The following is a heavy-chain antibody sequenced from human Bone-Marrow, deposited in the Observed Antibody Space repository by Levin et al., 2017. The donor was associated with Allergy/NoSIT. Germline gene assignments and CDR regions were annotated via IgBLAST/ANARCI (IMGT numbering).Heavy chain of an antibody. D-gene: IGHD6-19*01. CDR2: ISYDGSNK. CDR1: GFTFSSYG. J-gene: IGHJ3*02. CDR3: AKDGRYSSGYYDAFDI. V-gene: IGHV3-30*18. Sequence: PGGSLRLSCEASGFTFSSYGMHWVRQAPGKGLEWVAVISYDGSNKYHADSVKGRFTISRDNSKNTLYLQMNSLRAEDTAVYYCAKDGRYSSGYYDAFDIWGQGTMVTVSS.